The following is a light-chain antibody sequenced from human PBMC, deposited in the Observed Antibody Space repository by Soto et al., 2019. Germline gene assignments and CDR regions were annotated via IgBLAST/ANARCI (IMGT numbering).Light chain of an antibody. CDR3: QSYDSSLSGSV. CDR2: GNS. V-gene: IGLV1-40*01. Sequence: QSVLTQPPSVSGAPGQRVTISCTGSSSNIGAGYDVHWYQQLPGTAPKLLIYGNSKRPSGVPDRFSGSQSGTSASLAITGLQAEDEADYYCQSYDSSLSGSVFGGGTKLTVL. J-gene: IGLJ3*02. CDR1: SSNIGAGYD.